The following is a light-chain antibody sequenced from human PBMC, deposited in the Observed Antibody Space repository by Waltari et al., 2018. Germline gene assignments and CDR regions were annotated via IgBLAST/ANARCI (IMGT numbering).Light chain of an antibody. CDR3: SSYAGSNTFI. V-gene: IGLV2-11*01. Sequence: QAAPTQPPSVSGSPGQSVTISCTGTSSALGYYNAVSWYQQHPGKAPKLMIYEVSKRPSGVSDRFSGSKSGNTASLTISGLQAEDEADYYCSSYAGSNTFIFGAGTRLTVL. CDR1: SSALGYYNA. CDR2: EVS. J-gene: IGLJ1*01.